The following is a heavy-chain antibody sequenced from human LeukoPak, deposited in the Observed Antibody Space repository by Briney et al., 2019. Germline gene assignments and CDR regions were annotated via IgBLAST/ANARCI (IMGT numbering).Heavy chain of an antibody. D-gene: IGHD3-22*01. CDR1: GFTFSSYS. CDR3: ARSSGYYYGRVNYYYYMDV. V-gene: IGHV3-48*04. CDR2: ISSSSSTI. J-gene: IGHJ6*03. Sequence: GGSLRLSCAASGFTFSSYSTNWVRQAPGKGLEWVSYISSSSSTIYYADSVKGRFTISRDNAENSLYLQMNSLRAEDTAVYYCARSSGYYYGRVNYYYYMDVWGKGTTVTVSS.